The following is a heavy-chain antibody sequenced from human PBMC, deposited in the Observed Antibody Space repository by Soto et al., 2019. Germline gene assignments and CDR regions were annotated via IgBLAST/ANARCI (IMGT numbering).Heavy chain of an antibody. CDR3: ARRAGLWSGYTYYYYMDV. CDR1: GYSFTSYW. J-gene: IGHJ6*03. Sequence: PGESLKISCKGSGYSFTSYWIGWVRQMPGKGLEWMGIIYPGDSDTRYSPSFQGQVTISADKSISTAYLQWSSLKASDTAMYYFARRAGLWSGYTYYYYMDVWGKGTTVTVSS. D-gene: IGHD3-3*01. CDR2: IYPGDSDT. V-gene: IGHV5-51*01.